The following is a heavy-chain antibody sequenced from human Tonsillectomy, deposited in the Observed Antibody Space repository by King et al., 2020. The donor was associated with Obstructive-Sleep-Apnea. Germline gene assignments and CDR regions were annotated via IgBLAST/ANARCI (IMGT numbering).Heavy chain of an antibody. CDR2: IKSKTDSRTT. Sequence: VQLVESGGGFVKPGGSLRLSCAASGFSFINAGMSWVRQAPGKGLEWVGRIKSKTDSRTTDYAAPVTGRFTISRDDSKNKLYLQMNSLKTEDKAVYYCTTRYYYSGMDVWGQGTPVTVSS. V-gene: IGHV3-15*01. CDR3: TTRYYYSGMDV. CDR1: GFSFINAG. J-gene: IGHJ6*02.